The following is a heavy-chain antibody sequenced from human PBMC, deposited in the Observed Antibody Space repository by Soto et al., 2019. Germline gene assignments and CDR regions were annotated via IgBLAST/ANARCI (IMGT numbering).Heavy chain of an antibody. CDR3: ARGGGIHDPSVAAAGTPRYYFDY. D-gene: IGHD6-13*01. J-gene: IGHJ4*02. CDR1: GFTFSSYE. V-gene: IGHV3-48*03. CDR2: ISSSGSTI. Sequence: GGSLRLSCAASGFTFSSYEMNWVRQAQGKGLEWVSYISSSGSTIYYADSVKGRFTISRDNAKNSLYLQMNSLRAEDTAVYYCARGGGIHDPSVAAAGTPRYYFDYWGQGTLVTVSS.